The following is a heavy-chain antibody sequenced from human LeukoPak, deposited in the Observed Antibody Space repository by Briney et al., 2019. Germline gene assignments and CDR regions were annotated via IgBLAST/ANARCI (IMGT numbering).Heavy chain of an antibody. V-gene: IGHV3-33*01. Sequence: GGSLRLSCAASGFTFSSYGMHWVRQAPGKGLEWVAVIWYDGSNKYYADSVKGRFTISRDNSKNTLYLQMNSLRAEDTAVYYCARDGVEMATEVEIDYWGQGALVTVSS. CDR2: IWYDGSNK. CDR1: GFTFSSYG. D-gene: IGHD5-12*01. J-gene: IGHJ4*02. CDR3: ARDGVEMATEVEIDY.